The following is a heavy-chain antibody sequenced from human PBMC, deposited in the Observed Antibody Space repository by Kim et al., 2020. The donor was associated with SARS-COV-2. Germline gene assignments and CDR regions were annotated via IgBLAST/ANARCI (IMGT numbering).Heavy chain of an antibody. CDR1: GGSISSSSYY. V-gene: IGHV4-39*01. J-gene: IGHJ5*01. CDR3: VRTAYCSSATCYRGWVDS. CDR2: IYYTGST. Sequence: SETLSLTCLVSGGSISSSSYYWGWMRQPPGKGLEWIASIYYTGSTYYNPSLKSRVTISVDTSKNQFSLKLTSVMAADTAVYYCVRTAYCSSATCYRGWVDSWGQGTLVTVSS. D-gene: IGHD2-2*02.